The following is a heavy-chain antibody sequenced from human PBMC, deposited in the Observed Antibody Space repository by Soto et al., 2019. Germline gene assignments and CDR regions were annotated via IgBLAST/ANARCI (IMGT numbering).Heavy chain of an antibody. CDR2: ISSSSSTI. CDR1: GFTFSSYS. Sequence: PGGSLRLSCAASGFTFSSYSMNWVRQAPGKGLEWVSYISSSSSTIYYADSVKGRFTITRDNARNSVFLLLNSLRAEDTAIYYCARDKDWAFDYWGKGTLVPVA. CDR3: ARDKDWAFDY. V-gene: IGHV3-48*04. J-gene: IGHJ4*02. D-gene: IGHD3-9*01.